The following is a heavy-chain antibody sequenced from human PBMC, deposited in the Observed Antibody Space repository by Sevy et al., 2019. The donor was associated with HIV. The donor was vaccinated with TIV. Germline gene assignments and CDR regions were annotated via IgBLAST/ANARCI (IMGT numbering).Heavy chain of an antibody. Sequence: GESLKISCVASGFTFSNYGMHWVRQVPGKGLEWVTFIRYDGSDKYYAASVKGRFTISRDDSKNTLYLQMDSLRPEDTAIYYCAKDLAGPGRRYFDSWGQGTLVTVSS. CDR1: GFTFSNYG. D-gene: IGHD6-13*01. CDR2: IRYDGSDK. V-gene: IGHV3-30*02. J-gene: IGHJ4*02. CDR3: AKDLAGPGRRYFDS.